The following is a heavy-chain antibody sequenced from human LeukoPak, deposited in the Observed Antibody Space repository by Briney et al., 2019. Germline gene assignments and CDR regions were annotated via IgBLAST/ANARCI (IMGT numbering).Heavy chain of an antibody. D-gene: IGHD3-10*01. Sequence: SETLSLTCTVSGGSISSGDYYWSWIRQPPGKGLEWIGEINHSGSTNYNPSLKSRVTISVDTSKNQFSLKVNSVTAADTAVYYCARGAPYSGSGSYYNYWGQGTLVTVSS. V-gene: IGHV4-39*07. CDR1: GGSISSGDYY. CDR3: ARGAPYSGSGSYYNY. J-gene: IGHJ4*02. CDR2: INHSGST.